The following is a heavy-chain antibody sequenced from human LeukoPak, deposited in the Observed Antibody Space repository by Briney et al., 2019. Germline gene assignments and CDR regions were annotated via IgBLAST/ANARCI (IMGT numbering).Heavy chain of an antibody. Sequence: APVKVSSKTSGYTFTRYDITWVRQAPGQGPEWMGGINVKNGNTNYAQKLRGRVTLSRDTSTSTAYMELRSLTSDDTAVYYCVRDPGAATFDYWGQGTLVTVSP. D-gene: IGHD2-15*01. CDR3: VRDPGAATFDY. J-gene: IGHJ4*02. CDR1: GYTFTRYD. CDR2: INVKNGNT. V-gene: IGHV1-18*01.